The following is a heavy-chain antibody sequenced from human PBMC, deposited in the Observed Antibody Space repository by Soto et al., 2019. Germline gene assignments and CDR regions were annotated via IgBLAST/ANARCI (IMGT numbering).Heavy chain of an antibody. CDR2: ISSSSSTI. D-gene: IGHD4-17*01. J-gene: IGHJ6*02. Sequence: GGSLRLSCAASGFTFSSYSMNWVRQAPGKGLEWVSYISSSSSTIYYADSVKGQFTISRDNAKNSLYLQMNSLRDEDTAVYYCARDYGDYAYYYYGMDVWGQGTTVTVSS. CDR1: GFTFSSYS. V-gene: IGHV3-48*02. CDR3: ARDYGDYAYYYYGMDV.